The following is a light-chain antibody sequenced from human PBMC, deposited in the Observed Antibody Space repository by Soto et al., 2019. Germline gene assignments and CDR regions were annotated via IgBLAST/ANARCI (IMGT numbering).Light chain of an antibody. CDR2: EVT. CDR1: SSDVGRYNY. Sequence: ALTQPPSASGSPGQSVTISCIGASSDVGRYNYVSWYQQHPGKAPKLIIYEVTKRPSGVPDRFSGSKSGNTASLTVSGLQADDEADYFCSSYVGSNNYVFGTGTKVTV. CDR3: SSYVGSNNYV. J-gene: IGLJ1*01. V-gene: IGLV2-8*01.